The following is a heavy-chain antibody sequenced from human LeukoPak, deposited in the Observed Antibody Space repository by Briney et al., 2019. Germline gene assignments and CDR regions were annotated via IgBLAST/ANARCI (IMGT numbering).Heavy chain of an antibody. J-gene: IGHJ4*02. CDR1: GYTFTSYG. D-gene: IGHD4-11*01. CDR3: ARSPGTSSYDSSNLQSDS. Sequence: ASVKVSCKASGYTFTSYGISWVRQAPGQGLELMGWMSAYNGNTNYAQKLQGRGTMTTDTSTSTAYMELRSLRSDDTAVYYCARSPGTSSYDSSNLQSDSWGQGTLVTVSS. CDR2: MSAYNGNT. V-gene: IGHV1-18*01.